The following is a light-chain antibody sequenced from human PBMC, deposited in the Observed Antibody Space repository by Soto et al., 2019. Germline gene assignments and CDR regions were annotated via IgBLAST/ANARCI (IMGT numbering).Light chain of an antibody. CDR1: PSVLFSSNNRNY. Sequence: DIVMTQSPDSLAVSLGERATINCKSSPSVLFSSNNRNYLAWYQQKPGQPPNLLIYWASTRKSGVPDRFSGSGSGTDFTLTIDSLQAEDVAVYYCQQYYTTTSTFGQGTKVEIK. V-gene: IGKV4-1*01. J-gene: IGKJ1*01. CDR3: QQYYTTTST. CDR2: WAS.